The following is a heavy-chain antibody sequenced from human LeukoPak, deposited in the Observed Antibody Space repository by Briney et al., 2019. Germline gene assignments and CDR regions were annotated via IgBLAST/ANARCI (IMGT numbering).Heavy chain of an antibody. D-gene: IGHD1-14*01. V-gene: IGHV4-34*01. J-gene: IGHJ4*02. CDR2: INHSGST. Sequence: PSETLSLTCAVYGGSFSGYYWSWIRQPPGKGLEWIGEINHSGSTNYNPSLKSRVTISVDTSKNQFSLKLSSVTADTAVYYCARGRKYPSYFDYWGQGTLVTVSS. CDR1: GGSFSGYY. CDR3: ARGRKYPSYFDY.